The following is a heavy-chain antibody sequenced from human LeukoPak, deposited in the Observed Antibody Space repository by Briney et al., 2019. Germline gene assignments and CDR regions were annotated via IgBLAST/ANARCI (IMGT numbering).Heavy chain of an antibody. Sequence: GGSLRLSCAASGLTFDDYAMHWVRQAPGKGLEWVSGISWNSGSIGYADSVKGRFTISRDNAKNSLYLQMNSLRAEDMALYYCAKGGLYSSSWYHAFDIWGQGTMVTVSS. J-gene: IGHJ3*02. V-gene: IGHV3-9*03. CDR1: GLTFDDYA. CDR2: ISWNSGSI. CDR3: AKGGLYSSSWYHAFDI. D-gene: IGHD6-13*01.